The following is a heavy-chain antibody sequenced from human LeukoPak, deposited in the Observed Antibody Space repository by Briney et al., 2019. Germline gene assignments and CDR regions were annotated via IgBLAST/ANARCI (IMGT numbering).Heavy chain of an antibody. CDR3: ARVAYYYDRQFDY. CDR2: IIPIFGTA. Sequence: TVKVSCKASGGTFSSYAISWVRQAPGQGLEWMGGIIPIFGTANYAQKFQGRVTITADESTSTAYMELSSLRSEDTAVYYCARVAYYYDRQFDYWGQGTLVTVSS. V-gene: IGHV1-69*13. D-gene: IGHD3-22*01. CDR1: GGTFSSYA. J-gene: IGHJ4*02.